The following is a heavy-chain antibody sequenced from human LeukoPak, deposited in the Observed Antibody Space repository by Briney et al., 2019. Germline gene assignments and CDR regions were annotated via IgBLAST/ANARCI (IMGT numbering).Heavy chain of an antibody. CDR1: GFTSSSHG. D-gene: IGHD1-26*01. CDR2: IWFDGSEK. CDR3: ARDLGGAVRMAYYYGLDV. J-gene: IGHJ6*02. V-gene: IGHV3-33*01. Sequence: PGGSLRLSCAASGFTSSSHGMHWVRQAPGKGLEWVAVIWFDGSEKYYADSAKGRFTISRDNSKNTLYLQMNSLRAEDTALYYCARDLGGAVRMAYYYGLDVWGRGTTVTVSS.